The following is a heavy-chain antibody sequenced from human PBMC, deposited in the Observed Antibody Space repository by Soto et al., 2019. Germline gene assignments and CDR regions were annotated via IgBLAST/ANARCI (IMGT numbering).Heavy chain of an antibody. CDR1: GYTFTSYG. CDR2: TSAYNGNT. J-gene: IGHJ5*02. D-gene: IGHD3-10*01. V-gene: IGHV1-18*01. Sequence: ASVKVSCKASGYTFTSYGISWVRQAPGQGLEWMGWTSAYNGNTNYAQKLQGRVTMTTDTSTSTAYMELRSLRSDDTAVYYCARLTYYGSGSPWFDPWRQGSLVTVSS. CDR3: ARLTYYGSGSPWFDP.